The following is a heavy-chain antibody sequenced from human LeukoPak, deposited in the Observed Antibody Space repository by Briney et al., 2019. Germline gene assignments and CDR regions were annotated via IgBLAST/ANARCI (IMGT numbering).Heavy chain of an antibody. D-gene: IGHD3-3*01. V-gene: IGHV1-2*02. J-gene: IGHJ4*02. CDR2: INPNSGGT. CDR1: GYTFTGYY. CDR3: ASAVLRFLEWLFPLGY. Sequence: GASVKVSCKASGYTFTGYYMHWVRQAPGQGLEWMGWINPNSGGTNYAQKFQGRVTMTRDTSISTAYMELSRLRSDDTAVYYCASAVLRFLEWLFPLGYWGQGTLVTVSS.